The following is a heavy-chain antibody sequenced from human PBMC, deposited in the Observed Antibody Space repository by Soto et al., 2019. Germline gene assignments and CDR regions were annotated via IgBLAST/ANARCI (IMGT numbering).Heavy chain of an antibody. CDR1: GFTFDDYA. J-gene: IGHJ4*02. Sequence: LRLSCAASGFTFDDYAMHWFRQAPGKGLEWVSGISWNSGSIGYADSVKGRFTISRDNAKNSLYLQMNSLRSEDTALYYCAKDLGVYIDFWCQGSLVTVSS. CDR2: ISWNSGSI. D-gene: IGHD2-8*01. V-gene: IGHV3-9*01. CDR3: AKDLGVYIDF.